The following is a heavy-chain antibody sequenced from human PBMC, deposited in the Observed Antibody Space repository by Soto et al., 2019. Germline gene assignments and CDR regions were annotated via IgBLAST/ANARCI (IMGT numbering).Heavy chain of an antibody. CDR2: ISGGSGGST. D-gene: IGHD1-26*01. CDR1: GFTFSTYA. V-gene: IGHV3-23*01. CDR3: VKVPNGYSGR. Sequence: GGSLRLSCVGSGFTFSTYAMSWVRQAPGRGQEWVLGISGGSGGSTDYADSEKGRFTISRDNSRKTLYLQMNSLRADDTAVYYCVKVPNGYSGRWGQGTLVTVSS. J-gene: IGHJ4*02.